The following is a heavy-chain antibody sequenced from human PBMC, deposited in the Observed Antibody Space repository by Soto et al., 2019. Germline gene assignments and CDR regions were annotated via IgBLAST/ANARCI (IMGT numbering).Heavy chain of an antibody. J-gene: IGHJ5*02. V-gene: IGHV3-30*18. Sequence: GGSLRLSCAASGFTFSTYGMHWVRQVPGKGLEWLTMTSHDESDKYYADSVKGRFTISRDNAKNMLYLQMNSLRPEDTAIYCCAKDLCGSGWYNYFDPWGQGTLVTVSS. CDR1: GFTFSTYG. CDR3: AKDLCGSGWYNYFDP. CDR2: TSHDESDK. D-gene: IGHD6-19*01.